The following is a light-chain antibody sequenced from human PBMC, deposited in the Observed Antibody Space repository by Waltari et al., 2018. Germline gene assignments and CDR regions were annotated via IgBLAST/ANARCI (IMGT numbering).Light chain of an antibody. CDR2: RPS. Sequence: IHMTQSPATLSASVGDRVTIPCRARQGITSWLAWYQQKPGKAPKLLIYRPSKLESGVPTRFSGSGSGTEITLTISSLQPDDFATYYCQQYDNYWTFGQGTKVEI. CDR1: QGITSW. CDR3: QQYDNYWT. V-gene: IGKV1-5*01. J-gene: IGKJ1*01.